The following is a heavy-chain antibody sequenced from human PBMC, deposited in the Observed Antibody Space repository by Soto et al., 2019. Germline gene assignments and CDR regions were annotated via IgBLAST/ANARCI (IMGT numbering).Heavy chain of an antibody. CDR1: GGSFSGYY. D-gene: IGHD4-17*01. CDR3: ARDLTVRGVDY. Sequence: SETLSLTCAVYGGSFSGYYWSWIRQPPGKGLEWIGEINHSGSTNYNPSLKSRVTISVDTSKNQFSLKLSSVTAADTAVYYCARDLTVRGVDYWGQGTLVTVSS. J-gene: IGHJ4*02. CDR2: INHSGST. V-gene: IGHV4-34*01.